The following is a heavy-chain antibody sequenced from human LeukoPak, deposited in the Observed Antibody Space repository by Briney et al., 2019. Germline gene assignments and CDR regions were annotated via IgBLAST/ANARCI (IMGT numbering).Heavy chain of an antibody. CDR2: IYTSGST. D-gene: IGHD3-22*01. J-gene: IGHJ4*02. Sequence: TLSLTCTVSGGSISSGSYYWSWIRQPAGKGLEWIGRIYTSGSTNYNPSLKSRATISVDTSKNQFSLKLSSVTAADTAVYYCARSEYYYDSSGLYFDYWGQGTLVTVSS. CDR1: GGSISSGSYY. CDR3: ARSEYYYDSSGLYFDY. V-gene: IGHV4-61*02.